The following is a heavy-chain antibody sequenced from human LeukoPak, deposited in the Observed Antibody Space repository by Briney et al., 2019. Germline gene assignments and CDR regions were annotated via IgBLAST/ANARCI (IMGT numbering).Heavy chain of an antibody. V-gene: IGHV6-1*01. CDR2: TYFRSKWYS. Sequence: SQTLSLTCVISGDSVSSNSVGWNWIRQSPSRGLEWLGRTYFRSKWYSDYALSVKSRISINPDTSKNQFSLQLNSVTPEDTAVYYCARERRDDGSGRTDYYYMDVWGRGTTVTISS. D-gene: IGHD3-10*01. CDR1: GDSVSSNSVG. CDR3: ARERRDDGSGRTDYYYMDV. J-gene: IGHJ6*03.